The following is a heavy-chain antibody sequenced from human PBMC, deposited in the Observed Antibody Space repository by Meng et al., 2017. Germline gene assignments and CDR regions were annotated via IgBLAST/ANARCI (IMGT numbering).Heavy chain of an antibody. J-gene: IGHJ4*02. V-gene: IGHV1-2*06. Sequence: QGQGVQSGAEVKKPGVSVKVSCKPSGYNFPDYYIHWVRRAPGQGLEWMGRINPKSGDTHYAQKFQARVTMTGDTSISTAYMELSGLRSDDTAMDYCARDEDISAAGKLFGNYWGQGTLVTVSS. CDR2: INPKSGDT. CDR1: GYNFPDYY. D-gene: IGHD6-25*01. CDR3: ARDEDISAAGKLFGNY.